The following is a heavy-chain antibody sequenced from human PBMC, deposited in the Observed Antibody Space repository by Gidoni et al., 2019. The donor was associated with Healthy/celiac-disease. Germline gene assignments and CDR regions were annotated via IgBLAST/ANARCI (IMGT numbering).Heavy chain of an antibody. CDR1: GFTFSGSA. V-gene: IGHV3-73*02. CDR2: IRSKANSYAT. D-gene: IGHD3-3*01. Sequence: EVQLVESGGGLVQPGGSLKLSCAASGFTFSGSAMHWVRQAYGKGLELVGLIRSKANSYATAYAASVKGRFTISRDDSKNTAYLQMNSLKTEDTAVYYCTSGVTIFGVAWDVWCQGTTFTVSS. CDR3: TSGVTIFGVAWDV. J-gene: IGHJ6*02.